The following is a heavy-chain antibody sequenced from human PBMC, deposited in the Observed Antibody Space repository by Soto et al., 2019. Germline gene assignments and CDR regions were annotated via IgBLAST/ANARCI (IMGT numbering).Heavy chain of an antibody. CDR3: ASPLFRHGPFTMIGNDAFDI. D-gene: IGHD3-22*01. V-gene: IGHV1-18*01. CDR1: GYTFTSYG. J-gene: IGHJ3*02. Sequence: ASVKVSCKASGYTFTSYGISWVRQAPGQGLEWMGWISAYNGNTNYAQKLQGRVTMTTDTSTSTAYMELRSLRSDDTAVYYCASPLFRHGPFTMIGNDAFDIWGQGTMVTVSS. CDR2: ISAYNGNT.